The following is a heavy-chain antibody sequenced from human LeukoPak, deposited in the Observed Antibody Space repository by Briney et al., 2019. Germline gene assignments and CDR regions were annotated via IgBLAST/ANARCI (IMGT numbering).Heavy chain of an antibody. J-gene: IGHJ5*02. CDR1: GGSFSGYY. CDR3: ARDRSASLLWFGEFDP. CDR2: INHSGST. D-gene: IGHD3-10*01. Sequence: PSETLSLTCAVYGGSFSGYYWSWIRQPPGKGLEWIGEINHSGSTNYNPSLKSRVTISVDTSKNQFSLKLSSVTAADTAVYYCARDRSASLLWFGEFDPWGQGTLVTVSS. V-gene: IGHV4-34*01.